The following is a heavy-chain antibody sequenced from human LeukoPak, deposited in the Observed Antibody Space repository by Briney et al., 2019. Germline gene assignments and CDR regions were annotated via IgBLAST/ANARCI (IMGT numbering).Heavy chain of an antibody. CDR3: ARIPLEVVVPAANHWYFDL. J-gene: IGHJ2*01. CDR2: IIPIFGTA. V-gene: IGHV1-69*01. CDR1: GGTFSSYA. Sequence: SVKDSCMASGGTFSSYAISWVRQAPGQGLEWMGGIIPIFGTANYAQKFQGRVTITADESTSTAYMELSSLRSEDTAVYYCARIPLEVVVPAANHWYFDLWGRGTLVTVSS. D-gene: IGHD2-2*01.